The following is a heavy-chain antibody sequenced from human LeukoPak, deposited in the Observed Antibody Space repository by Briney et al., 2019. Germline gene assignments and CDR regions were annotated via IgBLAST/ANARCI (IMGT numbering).Heavy chain of an antibody. CDR2: IDTTSTTM. Sequence: GGSLRLSCAASGFTFDTYTMNWVRQAPGTGLEWVSYIDTTSTTMYYADSVKGRFTISRDNAKNSLYLQMNSLRVEDTAVYYCTRGLVVVAQYFQHWGQGTLVTVSS. CDR3: TRGLVVVAQYFQH. CDR1: GFTFDTYT. J-gene: IGHJ1*01. V-gene: IGHV3-48*01. D-gene: IGHD2-15*01.